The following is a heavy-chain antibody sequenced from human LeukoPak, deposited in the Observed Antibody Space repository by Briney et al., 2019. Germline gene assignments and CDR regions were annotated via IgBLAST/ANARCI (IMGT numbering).Heavy chain of an antibody. CDR2: ISAYNGNT. CDR1: ASTFTNYG. J-gene: IGHJ4*02. D-gene: IGHD3-22*01. Sequence: GASVTVSFTSSASTFTNYGVSWARLAPGQGLGWMGWISAYNGNTNYAQKFQGRVTMTTDTSTSTAYMELMGLRSDDTAVYYCATSNYYDNSVYYTYFDYWGQGTLVTVSS. V-gene: IGHV1-18*01. CDR3: ATSNYYDNSVYYTYFDY.